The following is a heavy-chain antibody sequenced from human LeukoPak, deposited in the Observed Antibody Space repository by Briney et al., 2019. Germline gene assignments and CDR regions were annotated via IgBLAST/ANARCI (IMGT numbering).Heavy chain of an antibody. CDR2: ISYSGT. Sequence: SETLSLTCTVSGGSISIRNYYWGWIRQPPGRGLEWIGSISYSGTYYNPSLKSRLTISVDTSKNHFSLNLRSVTAADTAVYYCARSLALLRYIDFWGQGTLVTVSS. D-gene: IGHD3-3*02. V-gene: IGHV4-39*01. J-gene: IGHJ4*02. CDR1: GGSISIRNYY. CDR3: ARSLALLRYIDF.